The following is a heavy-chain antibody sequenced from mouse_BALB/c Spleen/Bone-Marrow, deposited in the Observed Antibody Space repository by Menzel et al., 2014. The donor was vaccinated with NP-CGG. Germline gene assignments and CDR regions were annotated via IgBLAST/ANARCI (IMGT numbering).Heavy chain of an antibody. CDR2: IYPGDGDT. CDR3: ARTGPFDY. CDR1: GYAFSSSW. Sequence: VKVVESGPELVKPGASVKISCKASGYAFSSSWMNWVKQRPGQGLEWIGRIYPGDGDTNYNGKFKGKATLTADKSSSTAYMQLSSLTSVDSAVYFCARTGPFDYWGQGTTLTVSS. V-gene: IGHV1-82*01. J-gene: IGHJ2*01. D-gene: IGHD4-1*01.